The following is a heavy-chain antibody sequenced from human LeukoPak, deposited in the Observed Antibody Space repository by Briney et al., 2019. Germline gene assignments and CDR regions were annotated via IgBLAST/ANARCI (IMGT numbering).Heavy chain of an antibody. J-gene: IGHJ4*02. CDR3: AKCMEPAARGSFDY. V-gene: IGHV3-23*01. CDR1: GFTFNSYA. CDR2: IGGSGYTT. Sequence: PGGSLRLSCTASGFTFNSYAMCWVCQARATGLGLVSGIGGSGYTTYYADSVKGRFTISRDNSKNTLYLQVNSLRAEDTAVYYCAKCMEPAARGSFDYWGQGTLVTVSS. D-gene: IGHD2-2*01.